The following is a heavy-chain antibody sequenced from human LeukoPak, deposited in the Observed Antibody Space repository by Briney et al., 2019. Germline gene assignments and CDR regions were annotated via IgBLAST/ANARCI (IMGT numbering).Heavy chain of an antibody. CDR3: AREVVVVPAARGRRWFDP. D-gene: IGHD2-2*01. Sequence: TLSLTCTVSGGSISSGDYYWSWIRQPPGKGLEWIGYIYYSGSTYYNPSLKSRVTISVDTSKNQFSLKLSSVTAADTAVYYCAREVVVVPAARGRRWFDPWGQGTLVTVSS. CDR1: GGSISSGDYY. CDR2: IYYSGST. J-gene: IGHJ5*02. V-gene: IGHV4-30-4*08.